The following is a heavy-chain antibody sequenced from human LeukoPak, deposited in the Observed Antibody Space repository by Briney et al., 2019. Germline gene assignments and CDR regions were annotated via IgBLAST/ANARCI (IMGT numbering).Heavy chain of an antibody. CDR2: IYYSGST. V-gene: IGHV4-59*08. CDR3: ARALGYCSGGSCTRGYNWFDP. CDR1: GGSISSYY. J-gene: IGHJ5*02. Sequence: SETLSLTCTVSGGSISSYYWSWIRQPPGKGLEWIGYIYYSGSTNYNPSLKSRVTISVDTSMNQFSLKLSFVTTADTAVYYCARALGYCSGGSCTRGYNWFDPWGQGTLVTVPS. D-gene: IGHD2-15*01.